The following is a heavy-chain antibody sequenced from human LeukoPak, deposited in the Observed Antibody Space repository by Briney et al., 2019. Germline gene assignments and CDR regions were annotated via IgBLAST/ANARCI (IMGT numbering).Heavy chain of an antibody. Sequence: PGESLKISCQGSGYSFTSYCSGWLRQMPGKGLEWMGIIYPSDSEIRYSPSFQGQVTISADKSITTAYLQWSSLKASDTAMYYCASNILRYFDWSRYWGQGTLVTVSS. CDR2: IYPSDSEI. D-gene: IGHD3-9*01. CDR1: GYSFTSYC. J-gene: IGHJ4*02. V-gene: IGHV5-51*01. CDR3: ASNILRYFDWSRY.